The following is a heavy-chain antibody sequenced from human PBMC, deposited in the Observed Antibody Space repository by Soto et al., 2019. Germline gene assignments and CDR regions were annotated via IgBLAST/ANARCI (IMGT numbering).Heavy chain of an antibody. CDR2: IYYSGST. Sequence: QLQLQESGPGLVKPSETLSLTCTVSGGSISSSSYYWGWIRQPPGKGLEWIGSIYYSGSTYYNPSPQGRVTTSVDTPKSPVSLKLSSVTAADTAVYYCARHQRVAVYYYDSSGYYPDYWGQGTLVTVSA. D-gene: IGHD3-22*01. CDR1: GGSISSSSYY. V-gene: IGHV4-39*01. J-gene: IGHJ4*02. CDR3: ARHQRVAVYYYDSSGYYPDY.